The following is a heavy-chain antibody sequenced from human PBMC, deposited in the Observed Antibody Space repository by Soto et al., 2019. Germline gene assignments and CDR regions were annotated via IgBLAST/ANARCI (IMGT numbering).Heavy chain of an antibody. CDR1: GVSISNSSYY. Sequence: SETLSLTCTVSGVSISNSSYYWGWIRRPPGKGLEWIGTIYYSGITYYNPSLKSRVTISVDTSKNQFSLKLTSVTAADTAVYYCARNGSNWGQGTLVTVSS. V-gene: IGHV4-39*01. CDR2: IYYSGIT. J-gene: IGHJ4*02. CDR3: ARNGSN.